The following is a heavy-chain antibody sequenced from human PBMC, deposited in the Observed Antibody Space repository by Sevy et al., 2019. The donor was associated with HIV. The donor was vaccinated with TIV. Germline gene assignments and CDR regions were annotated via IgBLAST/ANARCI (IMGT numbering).Heavy chain of an antibody. CDR1: GYTFTSYG. J-gene: IGHJ6*02. CDR3: AGGPEVWSGYYYHYYGMDV. Sequence: ASVKVSCKASGYTFTSYGISWVRQAPGQGLEWMGWISVYNGNTNYAQKVQGRVTLTTETSTSTVYMELRSLRSDETAVYYCAGGPEVWSGYYYHYYGMDVWGQGTTVTVSS. CDR2: ISVYNGNT. D-gene: IGHD3-3*01. V-gene: IGHV1-18*01.